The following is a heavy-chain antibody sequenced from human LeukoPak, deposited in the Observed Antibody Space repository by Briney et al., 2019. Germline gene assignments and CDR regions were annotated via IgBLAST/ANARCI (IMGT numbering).Heavy chain of an antibody. Sequence: PSETLSLTCSVSDDSISIYYWSWIRQPPGKGLEWIGYIDHTGSTKYNPSLNSRVTISRDTSKNHFSLKLSSVTAADTAVYYCAKSNGYGLVDIWGQGTMVTVSS. J-gene: IGHJ3*02. D-gene: IGHD3-10*01. CDR1: DDSISIYY. CDR3: AKSNGYGLVDI. CDR2: IDHTGST. V-gene: IGHV4-59*12.